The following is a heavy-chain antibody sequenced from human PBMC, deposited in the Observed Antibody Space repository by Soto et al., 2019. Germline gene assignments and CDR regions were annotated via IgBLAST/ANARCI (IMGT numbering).Heavy chain of an antibody. J-gene: IGHJ4*02. Sequence: KAGGSLRVSCAASGFTFSDAWISWVRQAPGKGLEWVGLIKKKTDGGTTDYAAPVKGRFTISRDDSKNTVYLQMSSLKTEDTAVYYCRTQWLDWGQGTLVTVSS. CDR1: GFTFSDAW. CDR2: IKKKTDGGTT. D-gene: IGHD6-19*01. CDR3: RTQWLD. V-gene: IGHV3-15*01.